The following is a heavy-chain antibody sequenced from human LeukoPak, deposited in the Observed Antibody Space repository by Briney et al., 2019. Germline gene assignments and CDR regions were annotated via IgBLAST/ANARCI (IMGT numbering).Heavy chain of an antibody. CDR3: ARGRMYYYDSSGYRWAFDI. V-gene: IGHV4-34*01. CDR1: GGSFSGYY. D-gene: IGHD3-22*01. J-gene: IGHJ3*02. CDR2: INHSGST. Sequence: PSETLSLTCAVYGGSFSGYYWSWIRQPPGKGLEWIGEINHSGSTNYNPSLKSRVTISVDTSKNQFSLKLSSVTAADTAVYYCARGRMYYYDSSGYRWAFDIWGQGTMVTVSS.